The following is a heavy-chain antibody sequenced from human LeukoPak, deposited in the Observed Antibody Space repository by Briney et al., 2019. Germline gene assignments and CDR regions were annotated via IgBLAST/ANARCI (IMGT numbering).Heavy chain of an antibody. CDR3: ARVVPPSAFDI. Sequence: NPSETLSLTCAVYGGSFSGHYWSWIRQPPGKGLEWIGEINHSGSTNYNPSLKSRVTISVDTSKNQFSLKLSSVTAADTAVYYCARVVPPSAFDIWGQGTMVTVSS. J-gene: IGHJ3*02. D-gene: IGHD2-2*01. CDR1: GGSFSGHY. CDR2: INHSGST. V-gene: IGHV4-34*01.